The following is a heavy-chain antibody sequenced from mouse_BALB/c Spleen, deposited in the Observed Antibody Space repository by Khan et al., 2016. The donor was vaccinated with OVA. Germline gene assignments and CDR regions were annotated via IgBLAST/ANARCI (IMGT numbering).Heavy chain of an antibody. V-gene: IGHV5-6*01. Sequence: EVELVESGGDLVKPGGSLRLSCAASGFTFSTYGMSWVRQPPDKRLEWVATINSDGDYTYYPDTVKGRFTISRNNAENTLYLQLRSLQSEATAIYYCASHLTGAFAYWGQGTLVTVSA. CDR2: INSDGDYT. CDR3: ASHLTGAFAY. CDR1: GFTFSTYG. J-gene: IGHJ3*01.